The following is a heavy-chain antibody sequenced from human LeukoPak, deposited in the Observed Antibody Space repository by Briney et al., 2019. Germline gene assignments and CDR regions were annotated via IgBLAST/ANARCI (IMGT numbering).Heavy chain of an antibody. CDR2: INHSGST. CDR1: GGSISSSSYY. V-gene: IGHV4-39*07. D-gene: IGHD6-13*01. CDR3: ARGIGAAAGPFDY. Sequence: SETLSLTCTVSGGSISSSSYYWGWIRQPPGKGLEWIGEINHSGSTNYNPSLKSRVTISVDTSKNQFSLKLSSVTAADTAVYYCARGIGAAAGPFDYWGQGTLVTVSS. J-gene: IGHJ4*02.